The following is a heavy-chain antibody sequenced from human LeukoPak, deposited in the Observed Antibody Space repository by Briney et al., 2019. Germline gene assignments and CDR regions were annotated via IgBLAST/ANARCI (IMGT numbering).Heavy chain of an antibody. D-gene: IGHD6-13*01. CDR1: GGSFSGYY. CDR3: AKGSSWHFDY. J-gene: IGHJ4*02. V-gene: IGHV4-34*01. Sequence: SETLSLTCAVYGGSFSGYYWNWIRQPPGKGLEWIGEINHSGSTNYIPSLKSRVTISVDTSKNQFSLKLSSVTAADTAVYYCAKGSSWHFDYWGQGTLVTVSS. CDR2: INHSGST.